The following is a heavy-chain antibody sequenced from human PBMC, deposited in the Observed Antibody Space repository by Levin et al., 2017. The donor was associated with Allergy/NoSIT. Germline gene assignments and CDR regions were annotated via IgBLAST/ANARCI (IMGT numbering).Heavy chain of an antibody. J-gene: IGHJ4*02. CDR1: GFTFSSYS. D-gene: IGHD3-22*01. CDR3: AREFWDYYDSSGYYPYDY. CDR2: ISSSSSTI. Sequence: GGSLRLSCAASGFTFSSYSMNWVRQAPGKGLEWVSYISSSSSTIYYADSVKGRFTISRDNAKNSLYLQMNSLRDEDTAVYYCAREFWDYYDSSGYYPYDYWGQGTLVTVSS. V-gene: IGHV3-48*02.